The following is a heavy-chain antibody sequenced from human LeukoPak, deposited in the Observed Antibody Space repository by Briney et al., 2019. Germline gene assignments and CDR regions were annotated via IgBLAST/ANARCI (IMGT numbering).Heavy chain of an antibody. D-gene: IGHD3-10*01. CDR1: GFTFSSYW. CDR2: IKQDGSEK. CDR3: ARVDYYGSGSSPRPYFFDY. Sequence: GGSLRLSCAASGFTFSSYWMNWVRQAPGKGLEWVANIKQDGSEKYYVDSVKGRFTISRDNAKNSLYLQMNSLRAEDTAVYYCARVDYYGSGSSPRPYFFDYWGQGTLVTVSS. V-gene: IGHV3-7*01. J-gene: IGHJ4*02.